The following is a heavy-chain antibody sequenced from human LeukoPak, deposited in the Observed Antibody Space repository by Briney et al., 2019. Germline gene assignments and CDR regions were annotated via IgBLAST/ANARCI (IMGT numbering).Heavy chain of an antibody. CDR2: IYSGGGT. Sequence: GGSLRLSCAASGFSFSSYGMYWVCQAPGKGLEWVSLIYSGGGTYYADSVKGRFTISRDNSKNTLYLQMNSLRAEDTAVYYCARNYYDSRAYYYFGYWGQGTLVTVSS. D-gene: IGHD3-22*01. CDR3: ARNYYDSRAYYYFGY. J-gene: IGHJ4*02. V-gene: IGHV3-66*01. CDR1: GFSFSSYG.